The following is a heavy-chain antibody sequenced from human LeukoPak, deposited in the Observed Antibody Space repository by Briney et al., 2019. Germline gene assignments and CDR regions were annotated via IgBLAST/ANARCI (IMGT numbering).Heavy chain of an antibody. D-gene: IGHD1-26*01. CDR2: IYYSGST. J-gene: IGHJ4*02. Sequence: SETLSLTCTVSGGSISSGTYCWGWIRQPPGKGLEWIGSIYYSGSTSYNPSLKSRVTISVDTPKNQFSLKLDSVTAADMAVYYCARNASDSGTSYFDYWGQGTLVTVSS. CDR1: GGSISSGTYC. CDR3: ARNASDSGTSYFDY. V-gene: IGHV4-39*01.